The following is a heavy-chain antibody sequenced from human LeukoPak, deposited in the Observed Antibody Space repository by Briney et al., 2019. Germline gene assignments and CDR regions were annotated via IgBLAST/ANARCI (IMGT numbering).Heavy chain of an antibody. CDR2: IYYSGST. Sequence: SETLSLTCAVYGGSFSGYYWSWIRQPPGKGLEWIGYIYYSGSTNYNPSLKSRVTISVDTSKNQFPLKLSSVTAADTAVYYCARGQLYYDFWSGYYISAFDIWGQGTMVTVSS. V-gene: IGHV4-59*01. CDR3: ARGQLYYDFWSGYYISAFDI. D-gene: IGHD3-3*01. J-gene: IGHJ3*02. CDR1: GGSFSGYY.